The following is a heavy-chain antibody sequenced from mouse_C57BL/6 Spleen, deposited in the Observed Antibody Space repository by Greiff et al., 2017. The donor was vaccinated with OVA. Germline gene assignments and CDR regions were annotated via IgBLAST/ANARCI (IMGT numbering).Heavy chain of an antibody. CDR2: IDPETGGT. CDR1: GYTFTDYE. Sequence: QVHVKQSGAELVRPGASVTLSCKASGYTFTDYEMHWVKQTPVHGLEWIGAIDPETGGTAYNQKFKGKAILTADKSSSTAYMELRSLTSEDSAVYYCTRENGSSYAMDYWGQGTSVTVSS. CDR3: TRENGSSYAMDY. J-gene: IGHJ4*01. D-gene: IGHD1-1*01. V-gene: IGHV1-15*01.